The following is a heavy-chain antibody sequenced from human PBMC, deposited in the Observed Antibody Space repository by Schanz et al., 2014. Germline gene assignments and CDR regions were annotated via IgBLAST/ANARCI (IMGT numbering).Heavy chain of an antibody. J-gene: IGHJ4*02. CDR2: LSGSGGST. D-gene: IGHD3-22*01. CDR1: GFTVSSDH. CDR3: AKDPSHGDYDYYFDY. V-gene: IGHV3-23*04. Sequence: EVLLVESGGGLVKPGGSLRLSCAASGFTVSSDHMSWVRQAPGKGLEWVSALSGSGGSTYYADSVKGRFTISRDNSKNTLYLQMNSLRAEDTAVYYCAKDPSHGDYDYYFDYWGQGTLVTVSS.